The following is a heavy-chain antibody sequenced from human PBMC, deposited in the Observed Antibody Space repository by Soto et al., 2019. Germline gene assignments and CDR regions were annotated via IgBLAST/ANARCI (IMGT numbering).Heavy chain of an antibody. J-gene: IGHJ5*02. CDR3: ARLDWVGAAKRWFDT. V-gene: IGHV4-59*01. CDR2: IYYSGST. D-gene: IGHD2-15*01. CDR1: GGSISSYY. Sequence: PXETLSLTCTVSGGSISSYYWSWIRQPPGKGLEWIGYIYYSGSTNYNPSLKSRVTISVDTSKNQFSLKLSSVTAADTAVYYCARLDWVGAAKRWFDTWGQGTLVTVSS.